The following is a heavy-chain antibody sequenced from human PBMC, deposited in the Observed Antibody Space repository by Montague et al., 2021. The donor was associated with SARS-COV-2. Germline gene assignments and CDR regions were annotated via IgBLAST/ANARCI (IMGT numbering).Heavy chain of an antibody. CDR1: GFTFSSYA. D-gene: IGHD1-26*01. CDR2: ISYDGSNK. CDR3: ARAGGGGYYSWFDP. Sequence: SRRLSCAASGFTFSSYAMHWVRQAPGKGLEWVAVISYDGSNKYYADSVKGRFTISRDNSKNTLYLQMNSLRAEDTAVYYCARAGGGGYYSWFDPWGQGTLVTVSS. V-gene: IGHV3-30*04. J-gene: IGHJ5*02.